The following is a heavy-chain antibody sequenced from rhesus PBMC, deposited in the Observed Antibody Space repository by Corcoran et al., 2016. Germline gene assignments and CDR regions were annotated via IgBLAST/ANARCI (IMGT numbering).Heavy chain of an antibody. V-gene: IGHV4-106*01. CDR2: IYGRGGST. CDR3: ARPRFGLVITNFDY. D-gene: IGHD3-3*01. Sequence: QVQLQESGPGLVKPSETLSLTCAVSGGSISDSYYWSWIRQPPGKGLEWIGYIYGRGGSTYHNPSLKSRVTISTDTSKNQFSLKLSSVTAADTAVYYCARPRFGLVITNFDYWGQGVLVTVPS. J-gene: IGHJ4*01. CDR1: GGSISDSYY.